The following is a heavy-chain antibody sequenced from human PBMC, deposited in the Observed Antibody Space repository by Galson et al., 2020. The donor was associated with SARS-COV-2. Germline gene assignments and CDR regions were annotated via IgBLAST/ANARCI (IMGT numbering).Heavy chain of an antibody. D-gene: IGHD3-10*01. CDR2: ISWDGGST. Sequence: GGSLRLSCAASGFTFDDYAMHWVRQAPGKGLEWVSLISWDGGSTYYADSVKGRFTISRDNSKNSLYLQMNSLRAEDTALYYCAKGMVRGVFSSGAFDIWGQGTMVTVSS. CDR1: GFTFDDYA. J-gene: IGHJ3*02. CDR3: AKGMVRGVFSSGAFDI. V-gene: IGHV3-43D*03.